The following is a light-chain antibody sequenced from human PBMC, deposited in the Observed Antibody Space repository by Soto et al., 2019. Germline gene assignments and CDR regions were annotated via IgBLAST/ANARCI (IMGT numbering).Light chain of an antibody. V-gene: IGKV1-39*01. CDR1: QSISSY. CDR2: AAS. Sequence: DIQMTQSPSSLSASVGDRVTITCRASQSISSYLNWYQQKPGKAPKLLIYAASSLQSGVPSRFSGSGSGTDFTLTISSLQPEDIATYYCQQYTSLPYTFGQGTKLEL. J-gene: IGKJ2*01. CDR3: QQYTSLPYT.